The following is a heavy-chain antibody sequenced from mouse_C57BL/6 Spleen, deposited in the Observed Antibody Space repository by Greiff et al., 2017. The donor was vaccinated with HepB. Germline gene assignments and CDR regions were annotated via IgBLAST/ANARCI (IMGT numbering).Heavy chain of an antibody. CDR1: GYSFTDYN. Sequence: VQLKESGPELVKPGASVKISCKASGYSFTDYNMNWVKQSNGKSLEWIGVINPNYGTTSYNQKFKGKATLTVDQSSSTAYMQLNSLTSEDSAVYYCARGYYGSSSYWYFDVWGTGTTVTVSS. J-gene: IGHJ1*03. CDR2: INPNYGTT. CDR3: ARGYYGSSSYWYFDV. V-gene: IGHV1-39*01. D-gene: IGHD1-1*01.